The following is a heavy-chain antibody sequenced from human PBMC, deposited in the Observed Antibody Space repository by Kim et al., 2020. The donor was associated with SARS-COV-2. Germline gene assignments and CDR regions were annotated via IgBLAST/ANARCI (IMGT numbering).Heavy chain of an antibody. V-gene: IGHV1-18*01. CDR3: ARAMVRGVIITEASGMDV. CDR2: ISAYNGNT. D-gene: IGHD3-10*01. CDR1: GYTFTSYG. J-gene: IGHJ6*02. Sequence: ASVKVSCKASGYTFTSYGISWVRQAPGQGLEWMGWISAYNGNTNYAQKLQGRVTMTTDTSTSTAYMELRSLRSDDTAVYYCARAMVRGVIITEASGMDVWGQGTTVTVSS.